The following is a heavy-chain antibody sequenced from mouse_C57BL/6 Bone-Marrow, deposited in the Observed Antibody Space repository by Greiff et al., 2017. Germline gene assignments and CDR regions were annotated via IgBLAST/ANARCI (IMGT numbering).Heavy chain of an antibody. J-gene: IGHJ1*03. CDR3: SRQVTTVLATKYFDV. Sequence: DVKLVESGGGLVKPGGSLTLSCAASGFTFSSYTMSWVRQTPEKRLQWVAAISGGGGNTYYPDSVKGRFNISRDNDKNILYLQMSSLRSEDTALYYCSRQVTTVLATKYFDVWGTGTTVTVSS. CDR1: GFTFSSYT. D-gene: IGHD1-1*01. V-gene: IGHV5-9*01. CDR2: ISGGGGNT.